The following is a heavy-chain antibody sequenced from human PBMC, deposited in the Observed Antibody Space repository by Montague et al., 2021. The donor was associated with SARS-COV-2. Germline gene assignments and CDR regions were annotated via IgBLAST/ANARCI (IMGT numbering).Heavy chain of an antibody. CDR3: ARVRYYGSGTSLGMDV. CDR2: INHSGST. Sequence: SETLSLTCAVYGGSFSGYYWSWIRQPPGKGLEWIGEINHSGSTYYNPSLKSRVTISVDTSKNQFSLKLSSVTAADMAVYYCARVRYYGSGTSLGMDVWGQGITVTVSS. D-gene: IGHD3-10*01. V-gene: IGHV4-34*01. J-gene: IGHJ6*02. CDR1: GGSFSGYY.